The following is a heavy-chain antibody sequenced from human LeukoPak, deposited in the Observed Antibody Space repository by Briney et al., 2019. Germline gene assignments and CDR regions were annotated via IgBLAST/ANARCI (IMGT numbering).Heavy chain of an antibody. CDR1: GGTFSSYA. V-gene: IGHV1-69*13. D-gene: IGHD3-3*01. J-gene: IGHJ4*02. CDR2: IIPTFGTA. CDR3: VNNPGYDFWSGPFDY. Sequence: SVKVSCKASGGTFSSYAISWVRQAPGQGLEWMGGIIPTFGTANYAQKFQGRVTITADESTSTAYMELSSLRSEDTAVYYCVNNPGYDFWSGPFDYWGQGTLVTVFS.